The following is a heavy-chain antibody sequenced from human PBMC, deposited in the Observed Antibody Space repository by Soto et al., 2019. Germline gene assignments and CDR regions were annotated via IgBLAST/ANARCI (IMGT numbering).Heavy chain of an antibody. D-gene: IGHD3-10*01. CDR1: GFTFSSYG. CDR2: ISYDGSNK. J-gene: IGHJ6*02. CDR3: AKADGLLWFGELLSYGMDV. Sequence: QVQLVESGGGVVQPGRSLRLSCAASGFTFSSYGMHWVRQAPGKGLEWVAVISYDGSNKYYADSVKGRFTISRDNSKNTLYLQMNSLRAEDTAVYYCAKADGLLWFGELLSYGMDVWGQGTTVTVSS. V-gene: IGHV3-30*18.